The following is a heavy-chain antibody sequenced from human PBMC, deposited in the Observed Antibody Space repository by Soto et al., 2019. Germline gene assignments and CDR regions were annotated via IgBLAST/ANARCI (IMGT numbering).Heavy chain of an antibody. CDR1: GASVSSGTHF. V-gene: IGHV3-11*06. D-gene: IGHD2-21*01. CDR3: ARDDSFAFDI. J-gene: IGHJ3*02. Sequence: LSLTCTVSGASVSSGTHFWSWIRQAPGKGLEWVSYIRGTTHYADSVKGRFTISRDNARSSLYLQMNSLRADDTAVYYCARDDSFAFDIWGQGTMVTVSS. CDR2: IRGTT.